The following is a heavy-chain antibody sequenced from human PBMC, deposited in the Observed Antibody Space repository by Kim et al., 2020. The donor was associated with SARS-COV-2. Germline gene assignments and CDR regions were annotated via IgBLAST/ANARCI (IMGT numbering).Heavy chain of an antibody. D-gene: IGHD6-13*01. CDR2: INPNSGGT. CDR1: GYTFTGYY. J-gene: IGHJ6*03. Sequence: ASVKVSCKASGYTFTGYYMHWVRQAPGQGLEWMGWINPNSGGTNYAQKFQGRVTMTRDTSISTAYMELSRLRSDDTAVYYCAREFYRYSSSWYYGYMDVWGKGTTVTVSS. CDR3: AREFYRYSSSWYYGYMDV. V-gene: IGHV1-2*02.